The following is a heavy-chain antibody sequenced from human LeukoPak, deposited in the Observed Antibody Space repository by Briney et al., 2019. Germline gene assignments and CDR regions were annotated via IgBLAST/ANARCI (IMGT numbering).Heavy chain of an antibody. CDR2: IRSKAYGGTT. J-gene: IGHJ5*02. V-gene: IGHV3-49*03. CDR3: TRTYQLPGRWFDP. CDR1: GFTFGDYA. Sequence: GRSLRLSCTACGFTFGDYAMSWFRQAPGKGLEWVGFIRSKAYGGTTEYAASVKGRFTISRDDSKSIAYLQMNSLKTEDTAVYYCTRTYQLPGRWFDPWGQGTLVTVSS. D-gene: IGHD2-2*01.